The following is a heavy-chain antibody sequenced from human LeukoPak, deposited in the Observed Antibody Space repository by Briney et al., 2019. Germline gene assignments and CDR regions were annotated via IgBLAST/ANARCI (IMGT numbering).Heavy chain of an antibody. CDR2: IYYSGST. CDR3: ARLAYCGGDCYWVEDFDY. D-gene: IGHD2-21*01. Sequence: PSETLSLTCTVSGGSISSSSYYWGWIRQPPGKGLEWIGSIYYSGSTYYNPSLKSRVTISVDTSKNQFSLKLSSVTAAVTAVYYCARLAYCGGDCYWVEDFDYWGQGTLVTVSS. J-gene: IGHJ4*02. V-gene: IGHV4-39*01. CDR1: GGSISSSSYY.